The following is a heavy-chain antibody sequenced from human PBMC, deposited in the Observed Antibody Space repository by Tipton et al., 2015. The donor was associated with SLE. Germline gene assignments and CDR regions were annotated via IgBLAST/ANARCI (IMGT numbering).Heavy chain of an antibody. CDR1: GFTVSSIY. J-gene: IGHJ6*03. V-gene: IGHV3-23*01. CDR3: ARDSGHFEPVGYIDA. CDR2: ISGSSGST. Sequence: SLRLSCTASGFTVSSIYMSWVRQAPGKGLEWVSGISGSSGSTYYADSVKGRFTISRGKSKNTLYLQMNSLRAEDTALYYCARDSGHFEPVGYIDAWGKGTTVTI. D-gene: IGHD3-9*01.